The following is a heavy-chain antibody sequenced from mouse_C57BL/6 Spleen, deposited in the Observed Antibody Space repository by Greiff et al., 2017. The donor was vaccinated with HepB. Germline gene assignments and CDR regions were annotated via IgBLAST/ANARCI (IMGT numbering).Heavy chain of an antibody. D-gene: IGHD1-1*01. CDR3: ARSYYGSSYDYFDY. V-gene: IGHV1-50*01. J-gene: IGHJ2*01. CDR2: IDPSDSYT. CDR1: GYTFTSYW. Sequence: VQLQQPGAELVKPGASVKLSCKASGYTFTSYWMQWVKQRPGQGLEWIGEIDPSDSYTNYNQKFKGKATLTVDTSSSTAYMQLSSLTSEDSAVDYCARSYYGSSYDYFDYWGQGTTLTVSS.